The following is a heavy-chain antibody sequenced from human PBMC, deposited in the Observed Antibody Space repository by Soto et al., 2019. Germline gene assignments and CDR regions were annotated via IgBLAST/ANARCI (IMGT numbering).Heavy chain of an antibody. CDR1: GGTFSSLA. J-gene: IGHJ3*02. V-gene: IGHV1-69*13. Sequence: GGSVKVSSKSSGGTFSSLAMSSVRQAPGQGLEWMGGIIPIFGTANYAQKFQGRVTITADESTSTAYMELSSLRSEDTAVYYCARERNGTGAFDIWGQGTMVTVSS. D-gene: IGHD3-10*01. CDR2: IIPIFGTA. CDR3: ARERNGTGAFDI.